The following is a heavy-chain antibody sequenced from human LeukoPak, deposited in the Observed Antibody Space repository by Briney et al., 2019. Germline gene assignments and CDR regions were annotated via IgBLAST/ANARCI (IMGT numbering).Heavy chain of an antibody. CDR1: GFTFSTHA. CDR3: TKGDDYGANTRLPKFNWFDP. J-gene: IGHJ5*02. D-gene: IGHD4-23*01. V-gene: IGHV3-30*02. CDR2: IRHEGNNK. Sequence: GGSLRLSCAASGFTFSTHAMHWVRQAPGKGREWVAFIRHEGNNKYYADPLKGRFTISRDNSRDTLYLQMHSLRPEDTAVYYCTKGDDYGANTRLPKFNWFDPWGQGTLVTVSS.